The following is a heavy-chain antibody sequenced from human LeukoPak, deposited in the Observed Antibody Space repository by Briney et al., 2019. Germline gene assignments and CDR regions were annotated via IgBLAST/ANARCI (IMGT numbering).Heavy chain of an antibody. V-gene: IGHV3-11*04. CDR3: ARGTLYYDFDP. CDR2: ISGSGSTV. D-gene: IGHD3-3*01. CDR1: GFTFSDYY. Sequence: GGSLRLSCAASGFTFSDYYMSWIRQAPGQGLEWVSYISGSGSTVYYADSVKGRFTIYRDNAKNSLYLQMNSLRAEDTAVYYCARGTLYYDFDPWGQGTLVTVSS. J-gene: IGHJ5*02.